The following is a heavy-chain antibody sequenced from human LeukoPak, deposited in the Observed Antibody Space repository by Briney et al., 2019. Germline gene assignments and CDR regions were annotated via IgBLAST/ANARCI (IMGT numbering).Heavy chain of an antibody. CDR3: ARLYCSSTSCYAFDY. Sequence: GGSLRLSCAASGFTFSSYSMNWVRQAPGKGLEWVSSISSSSSYIYYAGSVKGRFTISRDNAKNSLYLQMNSLSAEHTASSFCARLYCSSTSCYAFDYWGQGTL. CDR2: ISSSSSYI. D-gene: IGHD2-2*01. CDR1: GFTFSSYS. V-gene: IGHV3-21*01. J-gene: IGHJ4*02.